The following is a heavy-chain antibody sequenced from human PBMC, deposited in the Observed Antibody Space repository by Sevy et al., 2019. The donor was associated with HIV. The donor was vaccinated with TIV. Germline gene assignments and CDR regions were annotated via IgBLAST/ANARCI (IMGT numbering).Heavy chain of an antibody. CDR2: FCFGGSKI. CDR3: AREGCTQPHDY. Sequence: GSLRLSCAASGFTCSIDTMSWVRQAPGKGLEWVSTFCFGGSKIYYADSVKGRFTISRDNSRNTVYLQMNSLRADDTAVYYCAREGCTQPHDYWGQGTLVTVSS. V-gene: IGHV3-23*01. CDR1: GFTCSIDT. J-gene: IGHJ4*02. D-gene: IGHD2-8*01.